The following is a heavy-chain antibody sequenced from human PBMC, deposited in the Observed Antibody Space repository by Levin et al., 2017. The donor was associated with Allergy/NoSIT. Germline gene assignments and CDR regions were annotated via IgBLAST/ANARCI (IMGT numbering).Heavy chain of an antibody. CDR1: GFPFDDYM. D-gene: IGHD3-3*01. J-gene: IGHJ6*02. CDR3: ARGLSSYYYYGMDV. CDR2: ISWDCANG. Sequence: GESLKISCAASGFPFDDYMMHWVRQAPGKGLEWVSLISWDCANGYYSDSVKGRFTVSRDNTKNSLYLQMNSLRTEDTALYYCARGLSSYYYYGMDVWGQGTTVTVSS. V-gene: IGHV3-43*01.